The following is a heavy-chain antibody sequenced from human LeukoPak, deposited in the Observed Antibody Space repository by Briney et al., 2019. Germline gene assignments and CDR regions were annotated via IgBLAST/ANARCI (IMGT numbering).Heavy chain of an antibody. Sequence: SETLSLTCTVSGGSISSYYWSWIRQPPGKGLEWIGYIYYSGSTNYNPSLKSRVTISADTSKNQFSLKLSSVTAADTAVYYCARLLGDYSGFDYWGQGTLVTVSS. D-gene: IGHD2-15*01. J-gene: IGHJ4*02. V-gene: IGHV4-59*01. CDR3: ARLLGDYSGFDY. CDR1: GGSISSYY. CDR2: IYYSGST.